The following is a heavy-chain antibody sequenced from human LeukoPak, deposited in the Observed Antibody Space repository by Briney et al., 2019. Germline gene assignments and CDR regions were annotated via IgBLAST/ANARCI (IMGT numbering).Heavy chain of an antibody. CDR2: INPNSGDT. V-gene: IGHV1-2*02. Sequence: ASVKVSCKTSGYTFSDYYIHWIRQAPGQGLEWVGWINPNSGDTDYAQKFQGRVTMTRDTSISTAYMELSRLRSDDTAVYYCARVVAAAGIRSAGNKKNWFDPWGQGTLVTVSS. J-gene: IGHJ5*02. CDR1: GYTFSDYY. CDR3: ARVVAAAGIRSAGNKKNWFDP. D-gene: IGHD6-13*01.